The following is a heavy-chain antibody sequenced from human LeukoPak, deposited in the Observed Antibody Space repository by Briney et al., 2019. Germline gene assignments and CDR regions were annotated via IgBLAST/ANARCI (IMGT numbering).Heavy chain of an antibody. J-gene: IGHJ4*02. Sequence: GGSLRLSCAASGFTFTTYMMNWVRQTPGKGLEWVSYISSDGGAIYYADSVKGRFTISRDNAQTSLYLQMNTLRAEDTAVYYCVRELAYWGQGALVTVSS. V-gene: IGHV3-48*01. CDR3: VRELAY. CDR1: GFTFTTYM. CDR2: ISSDGGAI.